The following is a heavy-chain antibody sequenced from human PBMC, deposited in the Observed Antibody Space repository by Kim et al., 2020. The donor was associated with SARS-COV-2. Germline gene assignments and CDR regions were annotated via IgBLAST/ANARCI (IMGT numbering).Heavy chain of an antibody. CDR1: GGSISSYY. CDR2: IYYSGDT. V-gene: IGHV4-59*08. J-gene: IGHJ4*02. Sequence: SETLSLTCTVSGGSISSYYWSWIRQTPGEGLEWIGFIYYSGDTKSNPSLKSRVTISIDTSKNQLSLKLTSVTVADTAVYYCARQRTGSYWPVFDYWGQG. CDR3: ARQRTGSYWPVFDY. D-gene: IGHD1-26*01.